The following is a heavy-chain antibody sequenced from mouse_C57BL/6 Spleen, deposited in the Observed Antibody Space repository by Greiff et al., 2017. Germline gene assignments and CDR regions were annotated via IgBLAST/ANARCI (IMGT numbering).Heavy chain of an antibody. V-gene: IGHV5-16*01. J-gene: IGHJ2*01. CDR1: GFTFSDYY. D-gene: IGHD1-1*01. Sequence: EVKLVESEGGLVQPGSSMKLSCTASGFTFSDYYMAWVRQVPEKGLEWVANINYDGSSTYYLDSLKSRFIISRDNAKNILYLQMSSLKSEDTATYYCARAGDYVSSPFDYWGQGTTLTVSS. CDR2: INYDGSST. CDR3: ARAGDYVSSPFDY.